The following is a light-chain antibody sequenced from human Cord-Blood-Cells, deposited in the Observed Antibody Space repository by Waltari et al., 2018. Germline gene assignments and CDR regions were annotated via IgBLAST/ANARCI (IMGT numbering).Light chain of an antibody. J-gene: IGLJ2*01. CDR1: SSNVGSYT. CDR3: AAWDDSLNVV. CDR2: SNN. V-gene: IGLV1-44*01. Sequence: QSVLTLPPSPSGAYRRRVTISWSRCSSNVGSYTVNWYQQLPGTAPKLLIYSNNQRPSGVPDRFSGSKSGTSASLAISGLQSEDEADYYCAAWDDSLNVVFGGGTKLTVL.